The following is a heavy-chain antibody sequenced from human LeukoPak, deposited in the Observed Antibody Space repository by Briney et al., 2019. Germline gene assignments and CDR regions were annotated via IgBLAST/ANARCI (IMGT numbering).Heavy chain of an antibody. Sequence: GESLKISCKGSGYSFTSYWIGWVRQMPGKVVEWMGIIYPGDSDTRYSPSFQGQVTISADKSISTAYLQWSSLKASDTAMYYCALGGPYYYDSSGYYRDYWGQGTLVTVSS. CDR2: IYPGDSDT. J-gene: IGHJ4*02. V-gene: IGHV5-51*01. CDR3: ALGGPYYYDSSGYYRDY. D-gene: IGHD3-22*01. CDR1: GYSFTSYW.